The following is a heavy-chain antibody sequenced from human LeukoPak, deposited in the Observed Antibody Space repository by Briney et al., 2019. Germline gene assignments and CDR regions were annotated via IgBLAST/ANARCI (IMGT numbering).Heavy chain of an antibody. CDR3: ARLDSSGYYYYAFDI. CDR2: IYYSGST. V-gene: IGHV4-39*01. Sequence: SETLSLTCAVSGGSISSSNWWSWVRQPPGKGLEWIGSIYYSGSTYYNPPLKSRITISVDTSKNQFSLKLSSVTAADTAVYYCARLDSSGYYYYAFDIWGQGTMVTVSS. J-gene: IGHJ3*02. D-gene: IGHD3-22*01. CDR1: GGSISSSNW.